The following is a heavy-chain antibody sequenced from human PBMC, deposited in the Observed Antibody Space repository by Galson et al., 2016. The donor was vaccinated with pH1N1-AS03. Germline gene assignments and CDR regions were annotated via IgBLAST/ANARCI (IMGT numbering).Heavy chain of an antibody. V-gene: IGHV3-53*05. Sequence: SLRLSCAASGFRVSSDSMTWVRQAPGKGLEWVSVIHSGGGTYYAGSVKGRCSLSRDNFKNTVDLQMNRLRTEDTAVYYCARDLEMATAHWGQGTLVTLSS. CDR3: ARDLEMATAH. J-gene: IGHJ4*02. CDR1: GFRVSSDS. D-gene: IGHD5-24*01. CDR2: IHSGGGT.